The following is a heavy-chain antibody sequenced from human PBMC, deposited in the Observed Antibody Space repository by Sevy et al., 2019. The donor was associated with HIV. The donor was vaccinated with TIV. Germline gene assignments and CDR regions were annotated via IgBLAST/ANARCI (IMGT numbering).Heavy chain of an antibody. CDR3: ARGNSGSFDY. J-gene: IGHJ4*02. CDR2: IKQDESEK. V-gene: IGHV3-7*04. D-gene: IGHD3-22*01. Sequence: GGSLRLSCAASGFSFSNYWMHWVRQAPGKGLEWVANIKQDESEKYYVASVKGRFTISRGNAKNSLYLQMNSLRPEDTAVYYCARGNSGSFDYWGQGTLVTVSS. CDR1: GFSFSNYW.